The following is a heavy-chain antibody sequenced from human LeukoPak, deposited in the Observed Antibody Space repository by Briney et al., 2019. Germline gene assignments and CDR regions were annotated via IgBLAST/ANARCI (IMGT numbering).Heavy chain of an antibody. V-gene: IGHV4-38-2*02. D-gene: IGHD3-16*01. CDR2: IYHSGST. Sequence: SETLSLTCTVSGYSINSGFYWGWIRQPPGKGLEWIGSIYHSGSTCYNPSLKSRVTTSVDTSKNQFSLKLSSVTAADTAVYYCARDRRDWGAFDIWGQGTMVTVSS. J-gene: IGHJ3*02. CDR1: GYSINSGFY. CDR3: ARDRRDWGAFDI.